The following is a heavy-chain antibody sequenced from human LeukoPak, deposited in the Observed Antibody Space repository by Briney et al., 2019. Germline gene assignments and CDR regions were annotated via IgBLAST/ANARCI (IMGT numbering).Heavy chain of an antibody. D-gene: IGHD6-13*01. CDR2: IKTDGSEK. Sequence: PGGSLRPSCAASGFTFSSFWMSWVRQAPGKGLEWVANIKTDGSEKYYVDSVKGRFTISRDNAKNSLSLQMNSLSAEDTAVYYCTRDWGGVAAGIDYWGQGTLVTVSS. CDR1: GFTFSSFW. CDR3: TRDWGGVAAGIDY. V-gene: IGHV3-7*01. J-gene: IGHJ4*02.